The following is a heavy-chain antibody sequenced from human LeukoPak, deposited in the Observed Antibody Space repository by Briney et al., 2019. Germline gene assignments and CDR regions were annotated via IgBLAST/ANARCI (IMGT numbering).Heavy chain of an antibody. V-gene: IGHV3-23*01. CDR1: GFTFSSYA. J-gene: IGHJ6*03. D-gene: IGHD3-3*01. CDR2: ISGGSA. Sequence: PGGSLRLSCAASGFTFSSYAMSWVRQAPGKGLEWVSAISGGSADYADSVKGRFSISIDNSKNTLYLQMNSLRAEDTAVYYCAKDRSSRYDFWSDSFSHCYYYYMDVWGKGTTVTVSS. CDR3: AKDRSSRYDFWSDSFSHCYYYYMDV.